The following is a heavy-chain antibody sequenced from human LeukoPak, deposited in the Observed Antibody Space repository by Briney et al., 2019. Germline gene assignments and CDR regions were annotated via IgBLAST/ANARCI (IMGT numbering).Heavy chain of an antibody. V-gene: IGHV1-69*04. J-gene: IGHJ5*02. CDR3: ARGVEPADTLNWFDP. Sequence: ASVKVSCKASGGTFSSYAISWVRQAPGQGLEWMGRIIPILGIANYAQKFQGRVTITADKSTSTAYMELSSLRSEDTAVYYCARGVEPADTLNWFDPWGQGTLVTVSS. D-gene: IGHD2-2*01. CDR1: GGTFSSYA. CDR2: IIPILGIA.